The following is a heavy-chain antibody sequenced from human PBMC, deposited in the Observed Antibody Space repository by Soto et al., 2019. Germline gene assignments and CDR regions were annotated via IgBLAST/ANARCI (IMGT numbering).Heavy chain of an antibody. CDR1: GFIISSYA. CDR3: AKGPTIFGVVITYSYYYGFDV. CDR2: ISGSGGRT. D-gene: IGHD3-3*01. J-gene: IGHJ6*02. Sequence: GGSLRLSCAAAGFIISSYAMSWVRQAPGKGLEWVSAISGSGGRTYYADSVKGRFTISRDNSKNTLFLQMNSLRAEDTAVYYCAKGPTIFGVVITYSYYYGFDVCRQGTTVTVSS. V-gene: IGHV3-23*01.